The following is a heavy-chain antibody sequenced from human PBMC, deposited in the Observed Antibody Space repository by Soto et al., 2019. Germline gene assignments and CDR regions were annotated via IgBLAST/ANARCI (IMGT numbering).Heavy chain of an antibody. CDR1: GYSFTSYW. CDR3: ARLAGAIYCYYGMDV. Sequence: ESLKISCKRSGYSFTSYWIGWVRQIPGKGLEWMGIIYPGDSDTRYSPSFQGQVTISADKSISTAYLQWSSLKASDTAMYYCARLAGAIYCYYGMDVWGQGTTVTVSS. D-gene: IGHD1-26*01. J-gene: IGHJ6*02. V-gene: IGHV5-51*01. CDR2: IYPGDSDT.